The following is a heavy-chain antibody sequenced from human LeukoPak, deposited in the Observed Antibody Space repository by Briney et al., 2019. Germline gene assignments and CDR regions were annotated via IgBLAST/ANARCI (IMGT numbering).Heavy chain of an antibody. CDR2: IYTSGST. Sequence: SETLSLTCTVSGGSISSESYYWNWIRQPAGEGLEWIGRIYTSGSTNYNPSLKSRVTISVDTSKNQFSLRLSSVTAADTAVYYCVTMVRGVTYNWFDPWGQGTLVTVSS. CDR3: VTMVRGVTYNWFDP. V-gene: IGHV4-61*02. J-gene: IGHJ5*02. CDR1: GGSISSESYY. D-gene: IGHD3-10*01.